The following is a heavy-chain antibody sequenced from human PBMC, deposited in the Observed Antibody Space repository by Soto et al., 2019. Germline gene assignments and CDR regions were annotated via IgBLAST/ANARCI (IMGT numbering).Heavy chain of an antibody. Sequence: SETLSLTCTVSGGSISSGDYYWSWIRQPPGKGLEWIGYIYYSGSTYYNPSLKSRVTISVDTSKNQFSLKLSSVTAADTAVYYCARVDTILTYYYDSSGYYPAYFDYWGQGTLVTVSS. CDR1: GGSISSGDYY. CDR3: ARVDTILTYYYDSSGYYPAYFDY. V-gene: IGHV4-30-4*01. J-gene: IGHJ4*02. CDR2: IYYSGST. D-gene: IGHD3-22*01.